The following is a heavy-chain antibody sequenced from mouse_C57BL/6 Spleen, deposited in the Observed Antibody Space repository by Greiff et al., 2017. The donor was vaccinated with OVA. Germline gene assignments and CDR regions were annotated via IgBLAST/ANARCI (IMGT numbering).Heavy chain of an antibody. CDR3: TRRGLYDDYSYRYFDV. J-gene: IGHJ1*03. Sequence: EVKVEESGGGLVQPGGSMKLSCAASGFTFSDAWMDWVRQSPEQGLEWVAEIRNKANNPATYYAVSVKGRFTISRDDSKSSVYLQRNSLRAEDTGIYYCTRRGLYDDYSYRYFDVWGTGTTVTVSA. CDR2: IRNKANNPAT. D-gene: IGHD2-4*01. CDR1: GFTFSDAW. V-gene: IGHV6-6*01.